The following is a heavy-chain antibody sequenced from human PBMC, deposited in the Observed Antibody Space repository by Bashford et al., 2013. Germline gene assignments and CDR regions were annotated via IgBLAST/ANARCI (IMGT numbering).Heavy chain of an antibody. CDR3: ARILEHRGGRDRSCFDY. Sequence: ARIGGELSPVSPPGKALEWLAHIFSNDEKSYSTSLKSRLTISKDTSKSQVVLTMTNMDPVDTATYYCARILEHRGGRDRSCFDYWGQGTLVTVSS. D-gene: IGHD1/OR15-1a*01. J-gene: IGHJ4*02. CDR1: ARIG. CDR2: IFSNDEK. V-gene: IGHV2-26*01.